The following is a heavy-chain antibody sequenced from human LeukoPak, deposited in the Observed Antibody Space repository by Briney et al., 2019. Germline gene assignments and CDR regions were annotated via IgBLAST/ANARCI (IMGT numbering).Heavy chain of an antibody. CDR1: GFTFSSYG. CDR2: ITSNGGST. V-gene: IGHV3-64D*06. Sequence: PGGSLRLSCSASGFTFSSYGMNWVRQAPGKGLEYVSAITSNGGSTYYADSVKGRFTISRDNSKNTLYLQMSSLRAEDTAVYYCAKVRCIGSSCHGGDYWGQGTLVTVSS. D-gene: IGHD2-2*01. CDR3: AKVRCIGSSCHGGDY. J-gene: IGHJ4*02.